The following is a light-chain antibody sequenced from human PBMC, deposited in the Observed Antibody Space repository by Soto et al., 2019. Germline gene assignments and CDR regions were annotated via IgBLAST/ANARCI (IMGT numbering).Light chain of an antibody. CDR3: QQYDYLPLT. CDR2: DAS. Sequence: DIQMTQSPSSLSASVGDRVTITCQASQDINKYLNWYQQKPGKAPKFLIYDASYLESGVPSRFSGSGSGTHFTFTISSLQPEDVATYYCQQYDYLPLTFGGGTKVQI. CDR1: QDINKY. J-gene: IGKJ4*01. V-gene: IGKV1-33*01.